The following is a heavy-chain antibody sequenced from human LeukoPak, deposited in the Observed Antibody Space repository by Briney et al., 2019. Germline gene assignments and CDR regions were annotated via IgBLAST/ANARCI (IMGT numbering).Heavy chain of an antibody. CDR3: AKWGDYDILTGYYVSDF. Sequence: AGGSLRPSCAASGFIFRNYAMSWVRQAPGKGLEWVSAITGSGDTTYYADSVKGRFTISRDNSKNTLYVEMNTLRAEDTAVYYCAKWGDYDILTGYYVSDFWGQGTLVTVSS. CDR1: GFIFRNYA. D-gene: IGHD3-9*01. J-gene: IGHJ4*02. CDR2: ITGSGDTT. V-gene: IGHV3-23*01.